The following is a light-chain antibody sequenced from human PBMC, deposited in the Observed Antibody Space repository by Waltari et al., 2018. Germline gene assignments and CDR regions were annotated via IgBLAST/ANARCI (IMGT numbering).Light chain of an antibody. CDR3: QKYERLPAT. V-gene: IGKV3-20*01. CDR2: EVS. CDR1: QSIGRS. J-gene: IGKJ1*01. Sequence: EIVLTQSPGTLSLSPGERATLSCRASQSIGRSLVWYQQKPGQAPRLLIYEVSRRATGIPDRVSGRGYGTDFSLTISRLEPEDFAVYYCQKYERLPATFGQGTTVEIK.